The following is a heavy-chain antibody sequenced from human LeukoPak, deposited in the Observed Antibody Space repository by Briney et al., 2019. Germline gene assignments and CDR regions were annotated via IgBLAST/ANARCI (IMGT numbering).Heavy chain of an antibody. V-gene: IGHV4-34*01. CDR3: ARHGFGEQYYYYYMDV. CDR2: INHSGST. J-gene: IGHJ6*03. CDR1: GGSFSGYY. D-gene: IGHD3-10*01. Sequence: PSETLSLTCAVYGGSFSGYYCSWIRQPPGKGLEWIGEINHSGSTNYSPSLKSRVTISVDTSKNQFSLKLYSVTAADTAVYYCARHGFGEQYYYYYMDVWGKGTTVTISS.